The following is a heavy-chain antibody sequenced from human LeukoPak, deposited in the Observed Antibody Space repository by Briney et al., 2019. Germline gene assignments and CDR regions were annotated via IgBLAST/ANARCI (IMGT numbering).Heavy chain of an antibody. CDR1: GGSISSYY. J-gene: IGHJ6*02. CDR2: IYYSGST. Sequence: SETLSLTCTASGGSISSYYWSWIRQPPGKGLEWIGYIYYSGSTNYNPSLKSRVTISVDTSKNQFSLKLSSVTAADTAVYYCAREVGESSSWDYYYYGMDVWGQGATVTVSS. D-gene: IGHD6-13*01. V-gene: IGHV4-59*01. CDR3: AREVGESSSWDYYYYGMDV.